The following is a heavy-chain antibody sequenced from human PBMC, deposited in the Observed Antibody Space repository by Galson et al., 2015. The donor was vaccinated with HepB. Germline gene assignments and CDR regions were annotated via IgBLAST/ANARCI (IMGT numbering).Heavy chain of an antibody. J-gene: IGHJ4*02. V-gene: IGHV3-23*01. CDR2: ISGSGGST. CDR1: GFTFSSYA. Sequence: SLRLSCAASGFTFSSYAMSWVRQAPGKGLEWVSAISGSGGSTYYADSVKGRFTISRDNSKNTLYLQMNSLRAEDTAVYYCAKDSTSITMARGVIIILDYWGQGTLVTVSS. D-gene: IGHD3-10*01. CDR3: AKDSTSITMARGVIIILDY.